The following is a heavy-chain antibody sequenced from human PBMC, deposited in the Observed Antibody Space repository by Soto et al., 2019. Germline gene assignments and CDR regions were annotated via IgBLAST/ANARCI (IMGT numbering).Heavy chain of an antibody. V-gene: IGHV4-59*01. D-gene: IGHD2-8*01. J-gene: IGHJ6*02. CDR3: AGVLINGAYYYYYGMDV. CDR1: GGSISSYY. CDR2: IYYSGST. Sequence: PSETLSLTCTVSGGSISSYYWSWIRQPPGKGLEWIGYIYYSGSTNYNPSLKSRVTISVDTSKNQFSLKLSSVTAADTAVYYCAGVLINGAYYYYYGMDVWGQGTTVTVSS.